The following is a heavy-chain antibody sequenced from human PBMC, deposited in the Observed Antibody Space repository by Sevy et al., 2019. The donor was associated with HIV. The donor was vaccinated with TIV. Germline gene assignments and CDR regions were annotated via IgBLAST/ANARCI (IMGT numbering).Heavy chain of an antibody. Sequence: GGSLRLSCAASGFTFSSYSMNWVRQAPGKGLEWLSCITSSSSYIDYADSVRGRFTISGENTRNSLYVQMNSLRDEDTAVYYCARGSGSGSWLIDYWGQGTLVTVSS. D-gene: IGHD6-13*01. V-gene: IGHV3-48*02. CDR2: ITSSSSYI. CDR1: GFTFSSYS. J-gene: IGHJ4*02. CDR3: ARGSGSGSWLIDY.